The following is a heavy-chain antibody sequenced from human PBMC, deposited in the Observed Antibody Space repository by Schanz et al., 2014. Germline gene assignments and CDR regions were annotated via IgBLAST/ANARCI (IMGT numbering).Heavy chain of an antibody. Sequence: EVQLLESGGGLVQPGGSLRLSCAASGFTFSSHWMHWVRQDPGKGLVWVARINSVGSNTDYADSVTGRFTISRDSSKNTLYLQMNSLRPEDTAIYYCAKNQYDDVDLSSFYFDFWGQGTLVTVSS. CDR1: GFTFSSHW. J-gene: IGHJ4*02. D-gene: IGHD3-10*02. CDR2: INSVGSNT. CDR3: AKNQYDDVDLSSFYFDF. V-gene: IGHV3-74*02.